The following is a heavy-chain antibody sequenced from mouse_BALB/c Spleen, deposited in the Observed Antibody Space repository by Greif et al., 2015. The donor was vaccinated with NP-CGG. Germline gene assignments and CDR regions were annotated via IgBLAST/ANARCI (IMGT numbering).Heavy chain of an antibody. CDR2: MWAGGST. CDR1: GFSLTSYG. J-gene: IGHJ4*01. D-gene: IGHD1-2*01. V-gene: IGHV2-9*02. Sequence: VKLMESGPGLVAPSQSLSITCTVSGFSLTSYGVHWVRQPPGKGLEWLGVMWAGGSTNYNSALMSRLSISKDNSKSQVFLKMNSLQTDDTAMYYCARDWDYGYADYWGQGTSVTVSS. CDR3: ARDWDYGYADY.